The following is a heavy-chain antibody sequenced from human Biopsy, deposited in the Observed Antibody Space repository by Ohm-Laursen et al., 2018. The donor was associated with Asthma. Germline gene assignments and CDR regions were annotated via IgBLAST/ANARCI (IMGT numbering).Heavy chain of an antibody. J-gene: IGHJ3*02. CDR3: ARESGQDSGGTGAFDR. CDR2: ISSDGHNK. Sequence: RSLRLSCTASGFVFSQCGMHWVRQGPGKGLEWVALISSDGHNKYYKDSVKGRFTISRDNSKLRLYLEINSLRVEDSAVYYCARESGQDSGGTGAFDRWGQGIMVAVPS. D-gene: IGHD4-23*01. V-gene: IGHV3-30*03. CDR1: GFVFSQCG.